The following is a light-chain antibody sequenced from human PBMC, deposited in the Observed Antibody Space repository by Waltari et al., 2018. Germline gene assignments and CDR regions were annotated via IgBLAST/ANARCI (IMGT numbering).Light chain of an antibody. CDR2: EVH. CDR3: FAYLGSDSWV. Sequence: QSALTQPPSASGSPGQSVTISCTGATIAAYNYISWYQQHPGKAPKLIIHEVHKRPSGVPDRFAGSKSGNMASLTVSGLQPEDESNYYCFAYLGSDSWVFGGGTKLTVL. J-gene: IGLJ3*02. V-gene: IGLV2-8*01. CDR1: TIAAYNY.